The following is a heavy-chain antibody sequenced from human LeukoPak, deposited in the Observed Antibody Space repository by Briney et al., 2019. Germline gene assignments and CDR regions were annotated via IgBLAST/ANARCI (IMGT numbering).Heavy chain of an antibody. Sequence: GGSLRLSCAASGFTFSSYSMNWVRQAPGKGLEWVSYISSSSSTIYYADSVKGRFTISRDNAKNSLYLQMNSLRAEDTAVYYCANSQEISTVVTPPSFDYWGQGTLVTVSS. V-gene: IGHV3-48*01. J-gene: IGHJ4*02. D-gene: IGHD4-23*01. CDR1: GFTFSSYS. CDR2: ISSSSSTI. CDR3: ANSQEISTVVTPPSFDY.